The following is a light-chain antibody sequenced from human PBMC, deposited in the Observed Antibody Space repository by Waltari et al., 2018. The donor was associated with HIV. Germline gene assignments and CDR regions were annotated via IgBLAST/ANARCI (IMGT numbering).Light chain of an antibody. Sequence: DIQMTQSPSSLSGSVGDRVTITCQASQDISNCLNWYQQKPGKAPKLLIYDASNLQTGVPSRFIGSGSGTDFTLTISSLQPEDISTFYCQQYYTFPITFGQGTRLEIK. CDR3: QQYYTFPIT. CDR1: QDISNC. CDR2: DAS. V-gene: IGKV1-33*01. J-gene: IGKJ5*01.